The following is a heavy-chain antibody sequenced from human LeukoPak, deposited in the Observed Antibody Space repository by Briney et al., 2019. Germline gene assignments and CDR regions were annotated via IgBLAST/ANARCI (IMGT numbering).Heavy chain of an antibody. D-gene: IGHD3-9*01. CDR2: ISSSSSYI. V-gene: IGHV3-21*01. CDR1: GFTFSSYS. J-gene: IGHJ4*02. Sequence: GGSLRLSCAASGFTFSSYSMNWLRQAPGKGLEWVSSISSSSSYIYYAVSVKGRFTISRDNAKNSLYLQMNSLRAEDTAVYYCARALTYYDILTGYYLDYWGQGTLVTVSS. CDR3: ARALTYYDILTGYYLDY.